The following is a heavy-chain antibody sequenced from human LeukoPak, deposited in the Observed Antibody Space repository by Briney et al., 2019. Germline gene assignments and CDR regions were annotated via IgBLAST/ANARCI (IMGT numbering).Heavy chain of an antibody. CDR3: ARSYDTNFDY. D-gene: IGHD3-3*01. V-gene: IGHV4-59*01. CDR2: IYFSGST. CDR1: GGSIRSYY. J-gene: IGHJ4*02. Sequence: SETLSLTCTVSGGSIRSYYWSWIRQPPGKGLEWIGYIYFSGSTSYNPSLKSRVTISVDRSKNQFTLKLSSVAAADTAVYYCARSYDTNFDYWGQGTLVTVSS.